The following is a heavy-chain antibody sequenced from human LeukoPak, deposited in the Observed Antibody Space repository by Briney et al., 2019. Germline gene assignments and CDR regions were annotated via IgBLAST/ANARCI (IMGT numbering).Heavy chain of an antibody. CDR2: IIPIFGTA. J-gene: IGHJ5*02. Sequence: ASVKVSCKASGGTFSSYAISWVRQAPGQGLEWMGGIIPIFGTANYAQKFQGRVTITADKSTSTAYMELSSLRSEDTAVYYCARDKCSGGSCYVGFDPWGQGTLDTVSS. D-gene: IGHD2-15*01. CDR3: ARDKCSGGSCYVGFDP. V-gene: IGHV1-69*06. CDR1: GGTFSSYA.